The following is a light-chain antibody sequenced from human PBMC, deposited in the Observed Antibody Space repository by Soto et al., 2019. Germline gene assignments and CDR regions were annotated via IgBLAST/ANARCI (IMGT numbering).Light chain of an antibody. CDR1: SSDVGGYSY. CDR3: SSYTSSRAYV. V-gene: IGLV2-14*01. CDR2: EVS. Sequence: QSALTQPASVSGPPGQSITISCTGTSSDVGGYSYVSWYQQQSGKAPKLVIHEVSNRPSGVSNRFSGSKSGNTASLTISGLQAEDEADYYCSSYTSSRAYVFGIGTKVTVL. J-gene: IGLJ1*01.